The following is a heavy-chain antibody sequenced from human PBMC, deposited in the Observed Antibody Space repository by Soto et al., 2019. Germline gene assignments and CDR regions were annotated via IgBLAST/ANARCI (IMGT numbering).Heavy chain of an antibody. CDR2: IGGSGDGT. D-gene: IGHD6-13*01. CDR3: AREGQPAAGTTPHN. V-gene: IGHV3-23*01. CDR1: GFTFDGYA. Sequence: GGSLRLSCAASGFTFDGYAMSWVRQAPGKGLQWVSTIGGSGDGTYYADSVKGRFTISRDNSKNTLYVEMNSLSAEDAAVYYCAREGQPAAGTTPHNWGRGTLVTVSS. J-gene: IGHJ4*02.